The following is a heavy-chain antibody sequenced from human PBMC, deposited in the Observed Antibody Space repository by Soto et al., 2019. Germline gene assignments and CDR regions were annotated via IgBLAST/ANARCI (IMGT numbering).Heavy chain of an antibody. CDR2: INAGNGNT. CDR1: GYTFTSYA. CDR3: ARDSSGWYGPPYYFDY. D-gene: IGHD6-19*01. J-gene: IGHJ4*02. Sequence: ASVKVSCKASGYTFTSYAMHWVRQAPGQRLEWMGWINAGNGNTKYSQKFQGRVTITRDTSASTACMELSSLRSEDTAVYYCARDSSGWYGPPYYFDYWGQGTLVTVSS. V-gene: IGHV1-3*01.